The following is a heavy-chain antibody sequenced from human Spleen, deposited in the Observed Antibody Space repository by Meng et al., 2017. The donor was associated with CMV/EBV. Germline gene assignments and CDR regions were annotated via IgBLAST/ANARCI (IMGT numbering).Heavy chain of an antibody. V-gene: IGHV4-61*08. CDR2: IYYSGST. J-gene: IGHJ5*02. Sequence: SETLSLTCTVSGGSIYGAVYYWAWIRQPPGKGLEWIGYIYYSGSTNYSPSLKSRVTISVDTSKNQFSLELRSVTAADTAVYYCARAPHGYNWFDPWGQGTLVTVSS. CDR1: GGSIYGAVYY. CDR3: ARAPHGYNWFDP.